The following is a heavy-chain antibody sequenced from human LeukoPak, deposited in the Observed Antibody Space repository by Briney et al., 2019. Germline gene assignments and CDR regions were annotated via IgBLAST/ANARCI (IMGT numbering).Heavy chain of an antibody. CDR1: GGSISSYY. D-gene: IGHD2-2*01. J-gene: IGHJ3*02. CDR3: ARVRGYCSSTSCYPGAFDI. CDR2: IYTSGST. Sequence: SETLSLTCTVSGGSISSYYWSWIRQPAGNGLEWIGRIYTSGSTNYNPSLKSRVTMSVDTSKNQFSLKLSSVTAPDTAVYYCARVRGYCSSTSCYPGAFDIWGQGTMVTVSS. V-gene: IGHV4-4*07.